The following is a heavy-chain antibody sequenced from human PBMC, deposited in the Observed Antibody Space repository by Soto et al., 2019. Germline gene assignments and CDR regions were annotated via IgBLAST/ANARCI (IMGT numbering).Heavy chain of an antibody. CDR3: ARAYEGDYFDY. CDR1: GFTFSSYA. Sequence: QVQLVESGGGVVQPGRSLRLSCAASGFTFSSYAMHWVRQAPGKGLEWVAVISYDGSNRYYADSVKGRFTIPRDNSKNTLYLQMNSLRAEDTAVYYCARAYEGDYFDYRGQGTLVTVSS. J-gene: IGHJ4*02. V-gene: IGHV3-30-3*01. CDR2: ISYDGSNR. D-gene: IGHD3-16*01.